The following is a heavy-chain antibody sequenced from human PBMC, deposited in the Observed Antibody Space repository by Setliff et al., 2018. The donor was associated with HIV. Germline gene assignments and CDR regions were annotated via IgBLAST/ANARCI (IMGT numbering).Heavy chain of an antibody. D-gene: IGHD6-19*01. CDR2: LYYDGNT. CDR1: VYSIRNGYY. CDR3: ARETIRSGHPSEAGFDF. V-gene: IGHV4-38-2*02. J-gene: IGHJ4*02. Sequence: PSETLSLTCTVSVYSIRNGYYWGWIRQSPGKGLEWIGTLYYDGNTYYNPSLKSRVTMSVDTSKNQFSLNLSSVTAADTAVYYCARETIRSGHPSEAGFDFWGQGALVTVSS.